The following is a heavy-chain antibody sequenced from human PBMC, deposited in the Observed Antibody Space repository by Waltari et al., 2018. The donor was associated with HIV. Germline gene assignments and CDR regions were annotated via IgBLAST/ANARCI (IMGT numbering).Heavy chain of an antibody. CDR2: INSDGSST. V-gene: IGHV3-74*01. CDR1: GLTFSNYW. J-gene: IGHJ4*02. Sequence: EVQLVASGGGLVQPGGSLRLSCAASGLTFSNYWMHWVRQAPGKGLVWVSRINSDGSSTNYAGSVKGRFTVSRDNAKNTLYLQMNSLRAEDTAVYYCARDLYSRNGDDYWGQGTLVTVSS. D-gene: IGHD6-13*01. CDR3: ARDLYSRNGDDY.